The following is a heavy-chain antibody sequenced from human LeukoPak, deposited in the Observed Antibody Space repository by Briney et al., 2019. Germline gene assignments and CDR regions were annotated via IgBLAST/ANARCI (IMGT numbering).Heavy chain of an antibody. CDR2: IYHSGST. J-gene: IGHJ6*03. Sequence: MPSETLSLTCTVSGDYINSGDYFWSWIRQPPGKGLEWIGSIYHSGSTYYNPSLKSRVTISVDTSKNQFSLRLSSVTAADTAVYYCARDIPVREWEPYYYYYYMDVWGKGTTVTVSS. V-gene: IGHV4-39*07. D-gene: IGHD1-26*01. CDR3: ARDIPVREWEPYYYYYYMDV. CDR1: GDYINSGDYF.